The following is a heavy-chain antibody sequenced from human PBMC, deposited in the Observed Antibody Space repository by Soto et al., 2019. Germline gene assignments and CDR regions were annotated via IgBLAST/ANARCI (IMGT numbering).Heavy chain of an antibody. CDR3: AKDLMAAAYSGPLLFDC. J-gene: IGHJ4*02. Sequence: GGSLRLSCAASGFTFSIYAVGWVRQAPRKGLEWVSGVTGSGGSTYYADSVKGRFTISRDNSKNTLYLQMNSLRAEDTAVYYCAKDLMAAAYSGPLLFDCWGQGTLVTVSS. CDR2: VTGSGGST. CDR1: GFTFSIYA. D-gene: IGHD5-12*01. V-gene: IGHV3-23*01.